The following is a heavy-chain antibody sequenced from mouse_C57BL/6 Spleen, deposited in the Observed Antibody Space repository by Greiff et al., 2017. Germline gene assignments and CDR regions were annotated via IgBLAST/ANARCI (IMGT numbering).Heavy chain of an antibody. V-gene: IGHV5-4*01. CDR2: ISDGGSYT. J-gene: IGHJ4*01. D-gene: IGHD1-1*01. CDR1: GFTFSSYA. Sequence: EVQVVESGGGLVKPGGSLKLSCAASGFTFSSYAMSWVRQTPEKRLEWVATISDGGSYTYYPDNVKGRFTISRDNAKNNLYLQRSHLKSEDTAMYYCARYYYGSSPLGAMDYWGQGTSVTVSS. CDR3: ARYYYGSSPLGAMDY.